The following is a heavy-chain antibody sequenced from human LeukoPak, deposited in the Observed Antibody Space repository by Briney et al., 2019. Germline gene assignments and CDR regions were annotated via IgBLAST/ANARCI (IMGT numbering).Heavy chain of an antibody. D-gene: IGHD4-17*01. Sequence: GGSLRLSCAASGLTFGNYALSWVRQAPGKGLEWVSGISHSGGNTYYSDSVKGRFTISRDNSKNTLYLQMNSLRAEDTAVYCCARVWTATTPDYWGQGTLVTVSS. CDR2: ISHSGGNT. J-gene: IGHJ4*02. V-gene: IGHV3-23*01. CDR1: GLTFGNYA. CDR3: ARVWTATTPDY.